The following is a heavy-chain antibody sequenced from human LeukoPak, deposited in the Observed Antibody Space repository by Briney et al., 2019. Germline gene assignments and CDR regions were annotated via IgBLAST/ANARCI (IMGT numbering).Heavy chain of an antibody. J-gene: IGHJ5*02. D-gene: IGHD6-13*01. CDR3: ARVPAAGDNWFDP. CDR1: GGTFSSYA. V-gene: IGHV1-69*13. CDR2: IIPIFGTA. Sequence: SVKVSCKASGGTFSSYAISWVRQAPGQGLEWMGGIIPIFGTANYAQKFQGRVTITADESTSTAYMELSSLRSEDTAVYYCARVPAAGDNWFDPWGQGTLVTVSS.